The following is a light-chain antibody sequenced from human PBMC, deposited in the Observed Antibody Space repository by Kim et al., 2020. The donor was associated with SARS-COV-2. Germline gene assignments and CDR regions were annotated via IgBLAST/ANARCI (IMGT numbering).Light chain of an antibody. CDR3: QQAGKWPLT. V-gene: IGKV3-11*01. CDR1: QSVSSY. J-gene: IGKJ4*01. Sequence: EIVLTQSPATLSFSPGERATLSCRASQSVSSYLAWYQQKPGQAPRLLLYDASNRATDIPARFSGSGSGTGFTLTISNLEPEDFAVYYCQQAGKWPLTFGGGTKVDIK. CDR2: DAS.